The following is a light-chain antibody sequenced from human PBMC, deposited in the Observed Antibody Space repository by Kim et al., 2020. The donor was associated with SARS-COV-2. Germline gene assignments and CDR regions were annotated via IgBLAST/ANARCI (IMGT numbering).Light chain of an antibody. J-gene: IGLJ2*01. CDR1: KLGDKY. V-gene: IGLV3-1*01. CDR3: QAWDSSTAVV. Sequence: SYELTQPPSVSVSPGQTASITCSVDKLGDKYACWYQQKPGQSPVLVIYQDSKRPSGIPERFSGSNSGNTATLTISGTQAMDEADYYCQAWDSSTAVVFGGGTQLTVL. CDR2: QDS.